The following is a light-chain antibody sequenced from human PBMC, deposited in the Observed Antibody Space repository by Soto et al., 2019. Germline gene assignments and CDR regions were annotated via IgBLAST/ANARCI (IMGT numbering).Light chain of an antibody. CDR3: QHCYYLPI. CDR2: DVS. Sequence: DIQMTQSPSSLSASVGDRVTITCQASQDITSYLNWYQHKPGKAPKLLIYDVSILEAGVPPRFSGSGSGTDFTLTISSLQPEDVATYYCQHCYYLPIFGLGTTVDFK. J-gene: IGKJ3*01. V-gene: IGKV1-33*01. CDR1: QDITSY.